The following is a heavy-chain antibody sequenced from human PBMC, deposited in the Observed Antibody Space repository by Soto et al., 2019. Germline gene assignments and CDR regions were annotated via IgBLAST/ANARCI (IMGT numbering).Heavy chain of an antibody. Sequence: PSETLSLTCTVSGGSLSGFPWIWIRQPPGKGLEWVCYIYHTGRSNYNPSLKSRLTISLDMSRNQFSLQLTSVTAADTALYYCARGSNEYGGNGAFDYWGLGTLVTVSS. CDR1: GGSLSGFP. J-gene: IGHJ4*02. CDR3: ARGSNEYGGNGAFDY. D-gene: IGHD4-17*01. CDR2: IYHTGRS. V-gene: IGHV4-59*01.